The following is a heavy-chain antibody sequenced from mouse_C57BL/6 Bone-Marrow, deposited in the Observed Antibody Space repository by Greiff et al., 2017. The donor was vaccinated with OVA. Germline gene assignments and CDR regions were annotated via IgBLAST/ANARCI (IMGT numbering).Heavy chain of an antibody. J-gene: IGHJ3*01. Sequence: QVQLQQSGPELVKPGASVKISCKASGYAFSSSWMNWVKQRPGKGLEWIGRIYPGDGDTNYNGKFKGKATLTADKSSSTAYMQLSSLTSEDSAVYFGRCYGSRPDAYWGQGTLVTVSA. CDR1: GYAFSSSW. CDR2: IYPGDGDT. D-gene: IGHD1-1*01. CDR3: RCYGSRPDAY. V-gene: IGHV1-82*01.